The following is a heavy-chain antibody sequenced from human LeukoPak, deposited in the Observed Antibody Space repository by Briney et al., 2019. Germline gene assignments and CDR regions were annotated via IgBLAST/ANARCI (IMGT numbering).Heavy chain of an antibody. D-gene: IGHD3-10*01. Sequence: KPSETLSLTCVVYGGTFSGYYWSWIRQPPGKGLEWIGEINHSGSTNYNPSLKSRVTISIDTSKNRFSLKLSSVTAADTAVYYCARGNYASGTPSPPGFDPWRQGTLVTVSS. CDR1: GGTFSGYY. V-gene: IGHV4-34*01. CDR3: ARGNYASGTPSPPGFDP. CDR2: INHSGST. J-gene: IGHJ5*02.